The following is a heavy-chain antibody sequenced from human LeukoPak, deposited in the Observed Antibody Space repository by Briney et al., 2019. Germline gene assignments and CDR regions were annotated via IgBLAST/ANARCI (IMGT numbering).Heavy chain of an antibody. CDR2: ISASGGST. CDR1: GFTFSSYA. V-gene: IGHV3-23*01. D-gene: IGHD6-13*01. Sequence: GGSLRLSCAASGFTFSSYAMTWVRQAPGKGLEWVSGISASGGSTYYADPVKGRFTISRGNSENTLYLQMNSLRAEDTALYYCARGIAAAGYYPFDYWGQGTLVTVSS. J-gene: IGHJ4*02. CDR3: ARGIAAAGYYPFDY.